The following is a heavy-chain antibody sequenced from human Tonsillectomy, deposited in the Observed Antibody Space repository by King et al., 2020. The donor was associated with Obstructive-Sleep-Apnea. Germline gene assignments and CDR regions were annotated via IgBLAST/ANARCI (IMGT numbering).Heavy chain of an antibody. CDR2: ISYDGNNK. CDR3: TYHGSGQIRLIDY. J-gene: IGHJ4*02. Sequence: VQLVESGGGVVQPGRSLRLSCAASGFTFSNYAMHWVRQAPGKGLEWVAVISYDGNNKYYADSVKGRFTISRDNSKNTVYLQMNSLRPEDTAMYYCTYHGSGQIRLIDYWGQGTLVTVSS. CDR1: GFTFSNYA. V-gene: IGHV3-30*04. D-gene: IGHD3-10*01.